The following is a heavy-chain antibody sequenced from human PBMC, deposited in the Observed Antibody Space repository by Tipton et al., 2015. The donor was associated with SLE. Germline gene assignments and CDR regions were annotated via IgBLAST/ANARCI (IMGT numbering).Heavy chain of an antibody. CDR2: IHHKGST. V-gene: IGHV4-31*02. Sequence: LRLSCTVSGGSISSGGHYWSWIRQHPGKGLEWIGYIHHKGSTYYNPSLRSRLTISVDTSKNQFSLNLTSVTAAETAVYYCARGVSFDSWGQGTLVTVSS. CDR1: GGSISSGGHY. J-gene: IGHJ4*02. CDR3: ARGVSFDS.